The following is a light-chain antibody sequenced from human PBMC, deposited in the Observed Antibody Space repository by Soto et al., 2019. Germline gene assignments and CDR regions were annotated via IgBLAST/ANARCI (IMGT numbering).Light chain of an antibody. J-gene: IGKJ4*01. CDR2: DAS. CDR3: HQYDNLRGLT. CDR1: QDISNN. V-gene: IGKV1-33*01. Sequence: DIQMIQSPSSLSASVGDRVTITCQASQDISNNLNWYQQKPGKAPKLLIYDASNLETRVPSRFSGSGSGTDFTFIIGSLQPEDIATYYCHQYDNLRGLTVGGGTKVEIK.